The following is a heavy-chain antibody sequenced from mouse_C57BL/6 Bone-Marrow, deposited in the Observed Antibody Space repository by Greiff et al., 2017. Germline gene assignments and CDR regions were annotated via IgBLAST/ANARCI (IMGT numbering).Heavy chain of an antibody. J-gene: IGHJ4*01. CDR2: ISNLAYSI. Sequence: EVQRVESGGGLVQPGGSLKLSCAASGFTFSDYGMAWVRQAPRKGPEWVAFISNLAYSIYYAHTVTGRFTISRENAKNTLYLEMSSLRSEDTAMYYCARQTAYYYYAMDYWGQGTSVTVSS. D-gene: IGHD4-1*01. V-gene: IGHV5-15*01. CDR3: ARQTAYYYYAMDY. CDR1: GFTFSDYG.